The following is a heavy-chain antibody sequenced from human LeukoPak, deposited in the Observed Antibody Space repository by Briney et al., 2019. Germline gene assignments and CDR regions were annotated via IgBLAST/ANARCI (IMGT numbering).Heavy chain of an antibody. J-gene: IGHJ1*01. CDR2: INPNSGGT. Sequence: GASVKVSCKVSGYTLTELSMHWVRQAPGQGLEWMGWINPNSGGTNYAQKFQGRVTMTRDTSISTAYMELSRLRSDDTAVYYCARDFYYYDSSGYYIHAEYFQHWGQGTLVTVSS. CDR1: GYTLTELS. V-gene: IGHV1-2*02. CDR3: ARDFYYYDSSGYYIHAEYFQH. D-gene: IGHD3-22*01.